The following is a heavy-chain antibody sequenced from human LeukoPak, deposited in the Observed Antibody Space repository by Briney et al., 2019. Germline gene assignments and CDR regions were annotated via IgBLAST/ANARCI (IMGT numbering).Heavy chain of an antibody. D-gene: IGHD3-22*01. CDR1: GGSFSGYY. CDR3: ARGAPPRYYYDSSGQGAFDI. CDR2: IYYSGST. V-gene: IGHV4-59*01. J-gene: IGHJ3*02. Sequence: ASETLSLTCAVYGGSFSGYYWSWIRQPPGKGLEWIGYIYYSGSTNYNPSLKSRVTISVDTSKNQFSLKLSSVTAADTAVYYCARGAPPRYYYDSSGQGAFDIWGQGTMVTVSS.